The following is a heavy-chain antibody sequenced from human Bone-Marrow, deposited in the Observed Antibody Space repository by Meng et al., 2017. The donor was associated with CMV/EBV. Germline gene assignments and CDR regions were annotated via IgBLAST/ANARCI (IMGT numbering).Heavy chain of an antibody. CDR1: GGSISSSSYY. CDR2: IYYSGST. J-gene: IGHJ4*02. Sequence: SETLSLTCTVSGGSISSSSYYWGWIRQPPGKGLEWIGSIYYSGSTYYNPSLKSRVTISVDTSKNQFSLKLSSVTAADTAVYYCARVGGYYYDSSGLPAHFDYWGQGTLVTVSS. D-gene: IGHD3-22*01. CDR3: ARVGGYYYDSSGLPAHFDY. V-gene: IGHV4-39*01.